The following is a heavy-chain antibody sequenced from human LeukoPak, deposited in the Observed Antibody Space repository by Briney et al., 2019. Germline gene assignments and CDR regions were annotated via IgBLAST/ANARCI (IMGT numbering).Heavy chain of an antibody. CDR1: GESFSGYY. J-gene: IGHJ6*02. CDR3: ARFRTAVAVYYYYYGMDV. D-gene: IGHD6-19*01. CDR2: INHSGST. V-gene: IGHV4-34*01. Sequence: PSETLSLTCAVYGESFSGYYWNWIRQPPGKGLEWIGEINHSGSTNYNPSLKSRVTISVDTSKNQFSLKLSSVTAADTAVYYCARFRTAVAVYYYYYGMDVWGQGTTVTVSS.